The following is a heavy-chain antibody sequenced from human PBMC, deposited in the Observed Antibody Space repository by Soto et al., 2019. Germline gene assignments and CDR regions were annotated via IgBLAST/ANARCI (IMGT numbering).Heavy chain of an antibody. D-gene: IGHD3-10*01. J-gene: IGHJ5*02. CDR1: GYTFTTYA. Sequence: ASVKVSCKASGYTFTTYAIHWVRQAPRQRLEWMGWINAANGNTEYSQKFQGRVTITRDTSATTAYMELSSLRSEDTAVYYCARDQGYLDSGGYYKPWGQGTLDTVSS. V-gene: IGHV1-3*01. CDR2: INAANGNT. CDR3: ARDQGYLDSGGYYKP.